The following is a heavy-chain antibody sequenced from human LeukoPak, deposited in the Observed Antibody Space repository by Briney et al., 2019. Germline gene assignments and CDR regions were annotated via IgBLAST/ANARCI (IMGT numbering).Heavy chain of an antibody. V-gene: IGHV3-23*01. CDR1: GFTFSSYV. Sequence: GGSLRLSCAASGFTFSSYVMSWVRQAPGKGLEWVSAISGSGGSTYYADSVKGRFTISRDNSKNTLYLQMNSLRAEDTAVYYCANAPPQQPVTGDYWGQGTLVTVSS. CDR2: ISGSGGST. J-gene: IGHJ4*02. D-gene: IGHD6-13*01. CDR3: ANAPPQQPVTGDY.